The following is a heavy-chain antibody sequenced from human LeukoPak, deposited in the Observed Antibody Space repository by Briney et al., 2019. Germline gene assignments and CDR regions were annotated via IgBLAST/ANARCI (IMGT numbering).Heavy chain of an antibody. D-gene: IGHD5-18*01. CDR1: GGSFSGYY. CDR3: ARGQWRIQLWSETHDAFDI. Sequence: PSETLSLTCVVYGGSFSGYYWSWIRQPPGKGLEWIGEINHSGSTNYNPSLKSRVTISVDTSKNQFSLKLSSVTAADTAVYYCARGQWRIQLWSETHDAFDIWGQGTMVTVSS. V-gene: IGHV4-34*01. CDR2: INHSGST. J-gene: IGHJ3*02.